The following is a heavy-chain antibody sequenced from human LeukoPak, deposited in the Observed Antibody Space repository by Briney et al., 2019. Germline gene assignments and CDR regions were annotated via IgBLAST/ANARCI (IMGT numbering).Heavy chain of an antibody. V-gene: IGHV1-2*02. Sequence: ASVKVSCKAPGNTFTGDYMHWVRQAPGQGLEWMGWINPNSGGTNYAQKFQGRVTMTRDTSISTAYMELSRLRSDDTAVYYCARDLLSVWGSYRLDYWGQGTLVTVSS. CDR1: GNTFTGDY. D-gene: IGHD3-16*02. CDR2: INPNSGGT. CDR3: ARDLLSVWGSYRLDY. J-gene: IGHJ4*02.